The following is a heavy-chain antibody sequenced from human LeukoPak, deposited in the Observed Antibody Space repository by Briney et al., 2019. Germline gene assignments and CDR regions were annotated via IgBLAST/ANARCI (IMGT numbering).Heavy chain of an antibody. CDR2: INPNSGGT. CDR3: ARLAGSWPDY. CDR1: GYTFTGYY. V-gene: IGHV1-2*02. J-gene: IGHJ4*02. D-gene: IGHD6-13*01. Sequence: ATVNVSCKASGYTFTGYYMHWVRQAPGQGLEWMGWINPNSGGTNYAQKFQGRVTMTRDTSISTAYMELSRLRSDDTAVYYCARLAGSWPDYWGQGTLVTVSS.